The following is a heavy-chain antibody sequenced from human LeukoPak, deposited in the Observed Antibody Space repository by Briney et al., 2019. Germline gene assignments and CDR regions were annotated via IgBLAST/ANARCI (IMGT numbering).Heavy chain of an antibody. D-gene: IGHD2-2*02. CDR1: GYTFTGYY. CDR3: ARDCSSTSCYTGDY. J-gene: IGHJ4*02. CDR2: INPNSGGT. Sequence: ASVKVSCKASGYTFTGYYMHWVRQAPGQGLEWMGRINPNSGGTNYAQKFQGRVTVTRDTSISTAYMELSRLRSDDTAVYYCARDCSSTSCYTGDYWGQGTLVTVSS. V-gene: IGHV1-2*06.